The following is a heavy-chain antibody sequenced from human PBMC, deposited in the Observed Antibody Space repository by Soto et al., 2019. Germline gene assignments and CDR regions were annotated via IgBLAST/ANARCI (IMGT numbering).Heavy chain of an antibody. CDR3: ARDPPTEGAFDI. CDR1: GFTISSFA. V-gene: IGHV3-30-3*01. J-gene: IGHJ3*02. Sequence: PGGPLRLPWAASGFTISSFAMHWVRKAPGKGLEWVAVISYDGSNKYYADSVKGRFTISRDNSKNTLYLQMNSLRAEDTAVYYCARDPPTEGAFDIWGQGTMVTVSS. CDR2: ISYDGSNK.